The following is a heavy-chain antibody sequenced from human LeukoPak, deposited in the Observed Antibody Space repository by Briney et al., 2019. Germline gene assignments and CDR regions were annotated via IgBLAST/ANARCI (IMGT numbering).Heavy chain of an antibody. CDR3: ARAGGWGGRHAFDI. CDR1: GGSISSSSYY. CDR2: IYYSGST. D-gene: IGHD6-19*01. J-gene: IGHJ3*02. V-gene: IGHV4-39*07. Sequence: SETLSLTCTVSGGSISSSSYYWGWIRQPPGKGLEWIGSIYYSGSTYYNPSLKSRVTISVDTSKNQFSLKLSSVTAADTAVYYCARAGGWGGRHAFDIWGQGTMVTVSS.